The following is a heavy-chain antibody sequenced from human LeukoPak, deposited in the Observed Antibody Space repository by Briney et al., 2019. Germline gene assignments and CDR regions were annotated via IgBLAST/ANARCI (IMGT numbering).Heavy chain of an antibody. CDR2: IHSDGST. CDR3: ARDLDYFDSSGSHRRRNYFDY. CDR1: GLTVSTNY. V-gene: IGHV3-53*01. Sequence: GGSLRLSCAPSGLTVSTNYMTWVRQAPGKGLEWVSIIHSDGSTYYADSVKGRFTISRDNYKNTLYLQMNSLRGEDTAMYYCARDLDYFDSSGSHRRRNYFDYWGQGTLVTVSS. D-gene: IGHD3-22*01. J-gene: IGHJ4*02.